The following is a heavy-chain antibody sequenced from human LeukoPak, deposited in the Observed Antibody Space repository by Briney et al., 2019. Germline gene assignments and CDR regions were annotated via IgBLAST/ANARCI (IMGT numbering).Heavy chain of an antibody. V-gene: IGHV4-61*01. CDR1: GGSVSSGSYY. CDR2: IYYSGST. Sequence: PSETLSFTCTVSGGSVSSGSYYWSWIRQPPGKGLEWIGYIYYSGSTNYNPSLKSRVTISVDTSKNQFSLKLSSVTAADTAVYYCASRGAVAEDYWGQGTLVTVSS. CDR3: ASRGAVAEDY. J-gene: IGHJ4*02. D-gene: IGHD6-19*01.